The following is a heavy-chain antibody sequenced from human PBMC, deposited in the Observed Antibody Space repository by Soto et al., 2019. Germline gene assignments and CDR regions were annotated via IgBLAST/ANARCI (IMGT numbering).Heavy chain of an antibody. CDR3: AKDTQEQQLPPDEDYFDY. J-gene: IGHJ4*02. Sequence: VQLLESGGGLVQPGGSLRLSCAASGFTFSSYAMSWVRQAPGKGLEWVSAISGSGGSTYYADSVKGRFTISRDNSKNTLYLQMNSLRAEDTAVYYCAKDTQEQQLPPDEDYFDYWGQGTLVTVSS. CDR2: ISGSGGST. V-gene: IGHV3-23*01. D-gene: IGHD6-13*01. CDR1: GFTFSSYA.